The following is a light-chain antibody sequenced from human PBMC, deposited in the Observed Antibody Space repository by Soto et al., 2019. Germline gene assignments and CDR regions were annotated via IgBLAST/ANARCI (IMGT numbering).Light chain of an antibody. CDR3: QHRGT. CDR2: DAS. V-gene: IGKV3-11*01. J-gene: IGKJ5*01. Sequence: EIVLTQSPVTLSLSPGERATLSCRASQGVSNYLGWSQQKPGQAPRLLIYDASNRATGIPARFSGSGSGTDFTLTISSLETEDFAVYYCQHRGTFGKGTRLEIK. CDR1: QGVSNY.